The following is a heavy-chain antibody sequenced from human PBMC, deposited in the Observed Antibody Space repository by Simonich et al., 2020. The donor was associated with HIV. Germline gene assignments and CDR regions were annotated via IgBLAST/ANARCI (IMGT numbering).Heavy chain of an antibody. Sequence: QVQLVQSGAEVKKPGASVKVSCKVSGYTLTELSMHWVRQAPGKGVEWKEGVKPEDGETIYAQKFQGRVTMTEDSSTDTAHMELSSLTSEDTAVYFCAAVKYYYDSSGFSYDGVDVWGQGTMVTVSS. V-gene: IGHV1-24*01. CDR3: AAVKYYYDSSGFSYDGVDV. D-gene: IGHD3-22*01. CDR2: VKPEDGET. J-gene: IGHJ3*01. CDR1: GYTLTELS.